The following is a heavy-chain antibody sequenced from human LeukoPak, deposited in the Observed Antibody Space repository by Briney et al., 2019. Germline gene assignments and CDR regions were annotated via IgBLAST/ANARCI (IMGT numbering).Heavy chain of an antibody. J-gene: IGHJ6*03. CDR1: GFTFSSYS. Sequence: GGSLRLSCAASGFTFSSYSMNWVRQAPGKGLEWVSYISSSGSTIYYADSVKGRFTISRDNAKNSLYLQMNSLGAEDTAVYYCARGDYDYYYYMDVWGKGTTVTVSS. CDR2: ISSSGSTI. D-gene: IGHD2-21*02. V-gene: IGHV3-48*04. CDR3: ARGDYDYYYYMDV.